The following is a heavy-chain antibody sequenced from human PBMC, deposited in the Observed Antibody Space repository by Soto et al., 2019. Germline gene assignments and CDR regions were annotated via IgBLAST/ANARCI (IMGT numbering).Heavy chain of an antibody. Sequence: GGSLRLSCAASGFIFSSYAMHWVRQAPGKGLEWVAVISYGGNEKYYADSVEGRFTISRDNSKNMVYLLMDGLRPEDTDVDYCAKVSSDRGDYYFAMDVWGQGTTVTVSS. CDR2: ISYGGNEK. CDR3: AKVSSDRGDYYFAMDV. V-gene: IGHV3-30*18. CDR1: GFIFSSYA. J-gene: IGHJ6*02. D-gene: IGHD3-10*01.